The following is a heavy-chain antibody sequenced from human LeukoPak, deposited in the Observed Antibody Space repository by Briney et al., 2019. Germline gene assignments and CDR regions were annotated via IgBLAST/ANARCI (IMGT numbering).Heavy chain of an antibody. CDR1: GFTVSSNY. Sequence: GGSLRLSCAASGFTVSSNYMSWVRQAPGKGLVWVSIIYSGGSTYYADSVKGRFTISRDNSKNTLYLQMNSLRAEDTAVYYCARVAAAGPFDSWGQGTLVTVSS. V-gene: IGHV3-53*01. CDR2: IYSGGST. CDR3: ARVAAAGPFDS. D-gene: IGHD6-13*01. J-gene: IGHJ5*01.